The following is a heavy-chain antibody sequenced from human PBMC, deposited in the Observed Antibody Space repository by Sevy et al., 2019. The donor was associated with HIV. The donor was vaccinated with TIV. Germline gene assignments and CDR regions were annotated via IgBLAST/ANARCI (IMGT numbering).Heavy chain of an antibody. J-gene: IGHJ4*02. CDR1: GFTFDDYT. CDR2: ISWDGGST. Sequence: GGSLRLSCAASGFTFDDYTMHWVRQAPGKGLEWVSLISWDGGSTYYADSVKGRFTISRDNSKNSLYLQMNSLRTEDTALDYCAKDGRSSSWFFDYWGQGTLVTVSS. V-gene: IGHV3-43*01. D-gene: IGHD6-13*01. CDR3: AKDGRSSSWFFDY.